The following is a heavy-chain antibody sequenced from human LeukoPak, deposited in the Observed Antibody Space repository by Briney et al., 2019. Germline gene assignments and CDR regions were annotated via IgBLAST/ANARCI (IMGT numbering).Heavy chain of an antibody. V-gene: IGHV1-18*01. CDR1: GYTFTSYG. J-gene: IGHJ6*02. CDR2: ISAYNGNT. Sequence: ASVKVSCKASGYTFTSYGISWVRQAPGQGLEWMGWISAYNGNTNYAQKLQGRVTMTTDTSTSTAYMELRSLRSDDTAVYYCARDPDDSSGYWLYYYYYGMDVWGQGTTVTVSS. CDR3: ARDPDDSSGYWLYYYYYGMDV. D-gene: IGHD3-22*01.